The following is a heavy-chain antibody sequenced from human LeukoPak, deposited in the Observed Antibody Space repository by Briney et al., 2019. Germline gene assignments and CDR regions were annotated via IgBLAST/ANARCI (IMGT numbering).Heavy chain of an antibody. CDR1: GYTFTSYY. V-gene: IGHV1-46*01. D-gene: IGHD3-22*01. CDR2: INPSGGST. Sequence: ASVKVSCKASGYTFTSYYMHWVRQAPGQGLEWMGIINPSGGSTSYAQKFQGRVTMTRDMSTSTVHMELSSLRSEDTAVYYCARDLVNYYDSSGYYRSGYYFDYWGQGTLVTVSS. CDR3: ARDLVNYYDSSGYYRSGYYFDY. J-gene: IGHJ4*02.